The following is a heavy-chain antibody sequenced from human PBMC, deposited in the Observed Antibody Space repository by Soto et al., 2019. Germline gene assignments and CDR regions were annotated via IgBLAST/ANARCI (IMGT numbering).Heavy chain of an antibody. CDR2: ISGSGGST. J-gene: IGHJ4*02. CDR1: GFTFSSYA. V-gene: IGHV3-23*01. Sequence: GGSLRLSCAASGFTFSSYAMSWVRQAPGKGLEWVSAISGSGGSTYYADSVKGRFTISRDNSKNTLYLQMNSLRAEDTAVYYCAKDCMETGWEYYYDSSGYTDYWGQGTLVTVSS. CDR3: AKDCMETGWEYYYDSSGYTDY. D-gene: IGHD3-22*01.